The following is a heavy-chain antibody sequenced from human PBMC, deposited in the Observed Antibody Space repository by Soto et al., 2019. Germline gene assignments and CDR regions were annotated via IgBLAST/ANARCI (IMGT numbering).Heavy chain of an antibody. CDR3: VRLIGNSWLDY. V-gene: IGHV6-1*01. CDR2: TYYRSKWYN. CDR1: GDSVSSNDAT. D-gene: IGHD6-13*01. Sequence: QVQLQQSGPGLVKPSQTLSLTCVISGDSVSSNDATWDWSRQSPSRGLEWLGRTYYRSKWYNDYAVSVKSRITINPDTSKNQISLQLNSVTPEDTAVYYCVRLIGNSWLDYWGQGTLVTVSS. J-gene: IGHJ4*02.